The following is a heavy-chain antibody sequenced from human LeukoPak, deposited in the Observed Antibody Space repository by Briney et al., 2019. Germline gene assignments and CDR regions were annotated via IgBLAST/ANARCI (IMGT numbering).Heavy chain of an antibody. CDR3: ARSGEGIDY. CDR1: GGSISSYY. CDR2: IYISGST. J-gene: IGHJ4*02. Sequence: PSETLSLTCTVSGGSISSYYWSWIRQPPGKGLEWIGCIYISGSTNYNPSLKSRVTISVDTSKNQFSLKLSSVTAADAAVYYCARSGEGIDYWGQGTLVTVSS. V-gene: IGHV4-4*08. D-gene: IGHD7-27*01.